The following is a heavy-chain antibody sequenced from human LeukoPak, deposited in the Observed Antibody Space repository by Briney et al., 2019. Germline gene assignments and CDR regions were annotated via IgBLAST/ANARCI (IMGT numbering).Heavy chain of an antibody. CDR3: ARPYGDDAFDI. Sequence: GSLRLSCAASGFTFSSYSMNWVRQAPGKGLEWVSYISSSSSTIYYADSVKGRFTISRDNAKNSLYLQMNSLRAEDTAVYYCARPYGDDAFDIWGQGTMVTVSS. CDR1: GFTFSSYS. CDR2: ISSSSSTI. D-gene: IGHD3-10*01. J-gene: IGHJ3*02. V-gene: IGHV3-48*01.